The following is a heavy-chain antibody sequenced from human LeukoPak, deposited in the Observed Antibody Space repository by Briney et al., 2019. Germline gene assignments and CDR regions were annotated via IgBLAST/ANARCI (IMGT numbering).Heavy chain of an antibody. CDR2: IIPIFCTA. Sequence: SVKVSCKATGGTCSSYAISCVRQSTGQGPEWMGGIIPIFCTANYAQKFQGRVTRTADESTSSDYMVLSSLSSEDTAVSYCSHIGGSGWRIWFDPWGQGTLVTVSS. D-gene: IGHD6-19*01. J-gene: IGHJ5*02. CDR1: GGTCSSYA. CDR3: SHIGGSGWRIWFDP. V-gene: IGHV1-69*13.